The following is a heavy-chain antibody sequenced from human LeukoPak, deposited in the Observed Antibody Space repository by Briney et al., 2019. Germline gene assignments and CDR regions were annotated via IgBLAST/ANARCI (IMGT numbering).Heavy chain of an antibody. CDR2: INPSGGST. CDR3: ASVRSGYGYYFDY. V-gene: IGHV1-46*01. CDR1: GYTFTSYY. Sequence: ASAKVSCKASGYTFTSYYMHCVRQAPGQKLEWMGIINPSGGSTSYAQKSKGRVTMTRDTSTSTVYMELSSLRSEDTAVYYCASVRSGYGYYFDYWGQGTLVTVSS. J-gene: IGHJ4*02. D-gene: IGHD3-22*01.